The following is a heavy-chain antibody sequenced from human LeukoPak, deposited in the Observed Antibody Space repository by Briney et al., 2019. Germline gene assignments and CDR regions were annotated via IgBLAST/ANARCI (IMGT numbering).Heavy chain of an antibody. CDR1: GYSFTSYW. D-gene: IGHD5-24*01. CDR3: ARQGPFRRDGYNYRGMGYYYYYMDV. V-gene: IGHV5-51*01. CDR2: IYPGDSDT. Sequence: GESLKISCKGSGYSFTSYWIGWVRQMPGKGLEWMGIIYPGDSDTRYSPSLQGQVTISADKSISTAYLQWSSLKASDTAMYYCARQGPFRRDGYNYRGMGYYYYYMDVWGKGTTVTVSS. J-gene: IGHJ6*03.